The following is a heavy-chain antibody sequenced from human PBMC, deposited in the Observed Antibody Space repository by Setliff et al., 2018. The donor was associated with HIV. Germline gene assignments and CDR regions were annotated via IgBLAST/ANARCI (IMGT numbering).Heavy chain of an antibody. V-gene: IGHV4-39*07. D-gene: IGHD6-19*01. CDR2: VYYSGIT. J-gene: IGHJ6*03. Sequence: SETLSLTCPVSGGSIIDSRYFWGWIRQPPGQGLEWIGSVYYSGITYYSSSLKSRVTVSVDTSKRQFSLRLKSVTAADTAAYYCTRGLGDQWLGSGDIDQYRYMDVWGTATTVTVSS. CDR1: GGSIIDSRYF. CDR3: TRGLGDQWLGSGDIDQYRYMDV.